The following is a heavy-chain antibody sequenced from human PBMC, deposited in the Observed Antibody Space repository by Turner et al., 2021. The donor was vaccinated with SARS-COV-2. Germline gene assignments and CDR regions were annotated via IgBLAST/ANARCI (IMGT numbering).Heavy chain of an antibody. Sequence: QVQLQQWGAGLLKPSETLSLTCAVYGGSFSGYFWTWIRQPPGKGLEWIGYIHYSGSTNYNPSLKSRVTISVDTSKNQFSLKLSSVTAADTAVYYCARHGFSGWDGGGMDVWGQGTTVTVS. CDR1: GGSFSGYF. D-gene: IGHD6-19*01. J-gene: IGHJ6*02. V-gene: IGHV4-34*01. CDR3: ARHGFSGWDGGGMDV. CDR2: IHYSGST.